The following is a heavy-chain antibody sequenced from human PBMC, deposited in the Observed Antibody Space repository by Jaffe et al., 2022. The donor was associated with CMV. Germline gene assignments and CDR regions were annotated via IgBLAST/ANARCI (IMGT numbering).Heavy chain of an antibody. V-gene: IGHV3-7*01. D-gene: IGHD2-21*02. CDR2: IKEDGSEK. CDR3: ARDPRDYYYYYGMDV. Sequence: EVQLVESGGGLVQPGGSLRLSCAASGFTFSSYWMNWVRQAPGKGLEWVANIKEDGSEKYYVDSVKGRFTISRDNAKNSLYLLMNSLRAEDTAVYYCARDPRDYYYYYGMDVWGQGTTVTVSS. J-gene: IGHJ6*02. CDR1: GFTFSSYW.